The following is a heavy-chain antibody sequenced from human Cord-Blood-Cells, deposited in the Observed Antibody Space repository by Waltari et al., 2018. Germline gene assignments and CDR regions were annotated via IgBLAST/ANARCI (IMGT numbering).Heavy chain of an antibody. V-gene: IGHV3-33*01. D-gene: IGHD6-13*01. CDR3: ARDVYSSSWYYFDY. Sequence: QVQLVESGGGVVQPGRSLRLSCAASGFPFSSSGMHWVRQAPGKGLEWVAVIWYDGSNKYYADSVKGRFTISRDNSKNTLYLQMNSLRAEDTAVYYCARDVYSSSWYYFDYWGQGTLVTVSS. CDR1: GFPFSSSG. J-gene: IGHJ4*02. CDR2: IWYDGSNK.